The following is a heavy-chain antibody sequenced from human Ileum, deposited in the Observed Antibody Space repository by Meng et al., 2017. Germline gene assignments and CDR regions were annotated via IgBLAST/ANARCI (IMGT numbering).Heavy chain of an antibody. CDR2: IREKTNAYTT. CDR3: VRNRGYRSTWSPFDY. D-gene: IGHD6-19*01. CDR1: GFTFSDHH. V-gene: IGHV3-72*01. Sequence: GESLKISCTASGFTFSDHHMDWVRQAPGKGLEWIARIREKTNAYTTEYAASVKGRFSISRDDSQNSIYLQMNSLMNEDTALYYCVRNRGYRSTWSPFDYWGQGTRVTGSS. J-gene: IGHJ4*02.